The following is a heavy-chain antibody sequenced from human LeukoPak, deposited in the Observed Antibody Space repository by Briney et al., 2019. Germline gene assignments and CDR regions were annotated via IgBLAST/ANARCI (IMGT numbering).Heavy chain of an antibody. CDR1: GFTFSSYS. V-gene: IGHV3-53*01. CDR2: IYSGGST. D-gene: IGHD6-6*01. CDR3: AKAYSSSDYYYMDV. J-gene: IGHJ6*03. Sequence: GGSLRLSCAASGFTFSSYSMNWVRQAPGKGLEWVSVIYSGGSTYYADSVKGRFTISRDNSKNTLYLQMNSLRAEDTAVYYCAKAYSSSDYYYMDVWGKGTTVTVSS.